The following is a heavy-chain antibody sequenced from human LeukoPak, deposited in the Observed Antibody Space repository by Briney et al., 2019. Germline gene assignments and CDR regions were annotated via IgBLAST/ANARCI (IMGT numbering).Heavy chain of an antibody. D-gene: IGHD3-3*01. J-gene: IGHJ5*02. CDR3: ARGPIFGVDPNWFDP. CDR2: ISAYNGNT. V-gene: IGHV1-18*01. CDR1: GYTFTSYG. Sequence: ASVKVSCKASGYTFTSYGISWVRQAPGQGLEWMGWISAYNGNTNYAQKLQGRVTMTTDTSTSTAYMELRSLRSDDTAVYYCARGPIFGVDPNWFDPWGQGTLVTVSS.